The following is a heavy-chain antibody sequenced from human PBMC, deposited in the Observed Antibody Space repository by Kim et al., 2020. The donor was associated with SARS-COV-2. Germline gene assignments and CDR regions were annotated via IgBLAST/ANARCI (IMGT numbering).Heavy chain of an antibody. V-gene: IGHV3-30*03. D-gene: IGHD2-21*02. CDR3: AGSWLLSSH. Sequence: GGSLRLSCAASGFTFSSYGMHWVRQAPGKGLEWVAVISYDGSNKYYADSVKGRFTISRDNSKNTLYLQMNSLRAEDTAVYYCAGSWLLSSHWGQGTLVTVSS. CDR2: ISYDGSNK. CDR1: GFTFSSYG. J-gene: IGHJ4*02.